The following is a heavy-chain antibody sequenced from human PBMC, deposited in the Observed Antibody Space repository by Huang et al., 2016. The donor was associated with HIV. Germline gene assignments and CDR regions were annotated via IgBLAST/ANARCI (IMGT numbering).Heavy chain of an antibody. D-gene: IGHD2-8*02. CDR2: VRYDGTNT. J-gene: IGHJ4*02. V-gene: IGHV3-30*02. CDR3: AKDEKQFCTGGSCHSSNIDS. Sequence: QVQLVESGGGAVQPGGSLRLSCTAAGFTFSSFGMHWVRQRPGQGLEWLTFVRYDGTNTTYADSVKGRFTIARDNSDNTLFLQMDTLTSDDTALYYCAKDEKQFCTGGSCHSSNIDSWGQGTLVTVSS. CDR1: GFTFSSFG.